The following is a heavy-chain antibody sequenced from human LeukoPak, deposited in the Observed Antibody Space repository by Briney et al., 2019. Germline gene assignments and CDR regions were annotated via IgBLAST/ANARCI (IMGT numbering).Heavy chain of an antibody. J-gene: IGHJ4*02. D-gene: IGHD6-25*01. V-gene: IGHV4-39*01. CDR1: GGSISSSSYY. Sequence: PSETLSLTCTVSGGSISSSSYYWGWLRQPPGKGLEWIGSIYYSGSTYYNPSLKSRVTISVDTSKNQFSLKLSSVTAADTAVYYCARQRAADFDYWGQGTLVTVSS. CDR3: ARQRAADFDY. CDR2: IYYSGST.